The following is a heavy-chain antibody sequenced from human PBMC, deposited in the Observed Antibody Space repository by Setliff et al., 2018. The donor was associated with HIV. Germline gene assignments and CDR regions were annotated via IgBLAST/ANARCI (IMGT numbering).Heavy chain of an antibody. CDR3: AREIWGQVAHVPYGMDV. J-gene: IGHJ6*02. V-gene: IGHV4-59*12. CDR2: IYNSAST. Sequence: SETLSLTCTVSGDSISTDYWTWIRQPPGKGLEWIGYIYNSASTSYNPSLKSRVTMSVDTSKNQFSLKVRYVTAADTAIYYCAREIWGQVAHVPYGMDVWGQGTTVTVSS. D-gene: IGHD5-12*01. CDR1: GDSISTDY.